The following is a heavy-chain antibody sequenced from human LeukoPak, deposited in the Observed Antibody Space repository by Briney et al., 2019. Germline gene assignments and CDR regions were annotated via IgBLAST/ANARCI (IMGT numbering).Heavy chain of an antibody. J-gene: IGHJ3*02. CDR3: VRADKLQSDAFDI. D-gene: IGHD4-11*01. Sequence: SETLSLTCAVYGGSFSGYYWSWIRQPPGKGLEWIGEINHSGSTNYNPSLKSRVTISIDTSKNQFSLKLSSVTAADTAVYYCVRADKLQSDAFDIWGQGTMVTVSS. V-gene: IGHV4-34*01. CDR1: GGSFSGYY. CDR2: INHSGST.